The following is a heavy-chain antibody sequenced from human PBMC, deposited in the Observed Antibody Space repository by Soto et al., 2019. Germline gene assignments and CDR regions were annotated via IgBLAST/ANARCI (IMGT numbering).Heavy chain of an antibody. V-gene: IGHV4-34*01. Sequence: SETLSLTCTVSGGSITSGDNYWSWIRQPPGKGLEWIGEINHSGSTNYNPSLKSRVTISVDTSKNQFSLKLSSVTAADTAVYYCARGSYYYGSERYYYYYGMDVWGQGTTVTVSS. CDR3: ARGSYYYGSERYYYYYGMDV. CDR2: INHSGST. CDR1: GGSITSGDNY. J-gene: IGHJ6*02. D-gene: IGHD3-10*01.